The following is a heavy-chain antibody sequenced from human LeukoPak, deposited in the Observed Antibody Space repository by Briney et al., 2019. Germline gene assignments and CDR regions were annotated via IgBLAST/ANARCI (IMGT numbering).Heavy chain of an antibody. V-gene: IGHV3-9*01. D-gene: IGHD3-10*01. J-gene: IGHJ3*02. CDR1: GFTFDDYA. CDR3: AKDKTAMVRGVGDAFDI. CDR2: ISWNSGSI. Sequence: LRLSCAASGFTFDDYAMHWVRQAPGKGLEWVSGISWNSGSIGYADSVKGRFTISRDNAKNSLYLQMNSLRAEDTALYYCAKDKTAMVRGVGDAFDIWGQGTMDTVSS.